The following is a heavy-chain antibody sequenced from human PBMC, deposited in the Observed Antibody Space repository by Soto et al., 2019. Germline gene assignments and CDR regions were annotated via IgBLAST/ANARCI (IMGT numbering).Heavy chain of an antibody. CDR2: INPNSGAT. J-gene: IGHJ4*02. CDR3: ARDVLWSPQTPIDF. V-gene: IGHV1-2*02. CDR1: GYTFSDYY. D-gene: IGHD2-21*01. Sequence: QVRLVQSGAEVKKPGASVKLSCQASGYTFSDYYTHWVRHAPGHGLEWMGWINPNSGATNFAPKFQGRVTLTRDTSIGTAYMELTNVTSDDTAVYYCARDVLWSPQTPIDFWGQGTLVIVSS.